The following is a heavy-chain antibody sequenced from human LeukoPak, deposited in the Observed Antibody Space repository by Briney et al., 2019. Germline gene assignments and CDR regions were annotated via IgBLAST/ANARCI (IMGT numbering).Heavy chain of an antibody. Sequence: ASVKVSCKASGYTFTRYYMHWVRQAPGQGLEWMGWINPNSGGTNYAQKFQGRVTMTRDTSISTAYMELSRLRSDDTAVYYCARDNSNYSGDAFDIWGQGTMVTVSS. CDR2: INPNSGGT. J-gene: IGHJ3*02. CDR1: GYTFTRYY. V-gene: IGHV1-2*02. D-gene: IGHD4-11*01. CDR3: ARDNSNYSGDAFDI.